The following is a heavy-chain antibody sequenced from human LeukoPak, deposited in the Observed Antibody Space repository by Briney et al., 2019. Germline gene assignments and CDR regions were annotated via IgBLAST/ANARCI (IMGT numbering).Heavy chain of an antibody. Sequence: ASVKVSCKASGYTFTSYYMHWVRRAPGQGLEWMGIINPSGGSTSYAQKFQGRVTMTRDTSTSTVYMELSSLRSEDTAVYYCARDRGYYYGSGSYYSSGNAFDIWGQGTMVTVSS. V-gene: IGHV1-46*01. D-gene: IGHD3-10*01. J-gene: IGHJ3*02. CDR1: GYTFTSYY. CDR3: ARDRGYYYGSGSYYSSGNAFDI. CDR2: INPSGGST.